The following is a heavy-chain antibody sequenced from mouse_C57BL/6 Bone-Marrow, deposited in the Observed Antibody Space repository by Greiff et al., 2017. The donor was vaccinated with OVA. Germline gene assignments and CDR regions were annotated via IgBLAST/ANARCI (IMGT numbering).Heavy chain of an antibody. J-gene: IGHJ2*01. V-gene: IGHV1-5*01. CDR1: GYTFTSYW. D-gene: IGHD1-1*01. Sequence: EVQLQQSGTVLARPGASVKMSCKTSGYTFTSYWMHWVKQRPGQGLEWIGAIYPGNSDTSYNQKFKGKAKLTAVTSASTAYMELSSLTNEDSAVYYCRGQYYGSSYCYFDYWGQGTTLTVSS. CDR3: RGQYYGSSYCYFDY. CDR2: IYPGNSDT.